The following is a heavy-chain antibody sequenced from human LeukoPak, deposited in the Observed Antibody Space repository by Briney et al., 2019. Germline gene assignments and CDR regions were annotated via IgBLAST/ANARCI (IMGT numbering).Heavy chain of an antibody. J-gene: IGHJ5*02. CDR2: IKSKTDGGTT. D-gene: IGHD5-18*01. CDR3: TTQTSMVRPLWFDP. Sequence: GGSLRLSCAISGFTFGNAWMSWVRQAPGKGLEWVGRIKSKTDGGTTDYAAPVKGRFTISRDDSKTTLYLQMNSLKTEDTAVYFCTTQTSMVRPLWFDPWGQGTLVTVSS. V-gene: IGHV3-15*01. CDR1: GFTFGNAW.